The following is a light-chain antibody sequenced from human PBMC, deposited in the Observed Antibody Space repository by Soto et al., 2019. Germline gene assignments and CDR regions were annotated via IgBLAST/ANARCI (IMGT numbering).Light chain of an antibody. Sequence: EIVLTQSPGTLSLSPGERATLSCRASQSVSNSYLAWYQQKPGQAPRLLIYGASSRATGIPDRFSGSGSGTDFTLTISRLEPEDFEVYYCQQYAGSLPYTFGQGTKLESK. J-gene: IGKJ2*01. V-gene: IGKV3-20*01. CDR2: GAS. CDR3: QQYAGSLPYT. CDR1: QSVSNSY.